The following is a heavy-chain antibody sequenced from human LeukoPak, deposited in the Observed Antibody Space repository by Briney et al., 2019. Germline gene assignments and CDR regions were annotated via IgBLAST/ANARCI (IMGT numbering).Heavy chain of an antibody. CDR2: IYHSGST. CDR3: AQGSVDLNSGYPYFEY. Sequence: PSQTLSLTCTVSGGSISSGGYYWSWIRQPPGKGLEWIGYIYHSGSTYYNPSPKSRVTISVDTSKNQFSLKLNSVTAADTAVYYCAQGSVDLNSGYPYFEYWGQGTLVSVSS. CDR1: GGSISSGGYY. V-gene: IGHV4-30-2*01. D-gene: IGHD3-9*01. J-gene: IGHJ4*02.